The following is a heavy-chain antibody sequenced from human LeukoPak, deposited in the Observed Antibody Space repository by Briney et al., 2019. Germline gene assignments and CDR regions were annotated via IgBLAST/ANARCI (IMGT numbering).Heavy chain of an antibody. V-gene: IGHV3-9*01. CDR1: GFTFDYYA. CDR2: ISWYSGSI. Sequence: RSGGSLRLSCAASGFTFDYYAMHWLRQAPGKGLEWVSCISWYSGSIGYADSVKGRFTISRDNAKNPLYLEMNSLRAEDTALYYCAKEDISYYGMDVWGQGTTVTVSS. CDR3: AKEDISYYGMDV. J-gene: IGHJ6*02. D-gene: IGHD2-15*01.